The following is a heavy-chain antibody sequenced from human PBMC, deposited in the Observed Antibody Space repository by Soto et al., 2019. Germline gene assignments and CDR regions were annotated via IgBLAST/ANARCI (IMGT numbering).Heavy chain of an antibody. CDR1: GFTFSSYG. Sequence: GGSLRLSRAASGFTFSSYGMHWVRQAPGKGLEWVAVISYDGSNKYYADSVKGRFTISRDNSKNTLYLQMNSLRAEDTAVYYCAKPYSSSYYYYYGMDVWGQGTTVTVSS. CDR2: ISYDGSNK. D-gene: IGHD6-6*01. CDR3: AKPYSSSYYYYYGMDV. J-gene: IGHJ6*02. V-gene: IGHV3-30*18.